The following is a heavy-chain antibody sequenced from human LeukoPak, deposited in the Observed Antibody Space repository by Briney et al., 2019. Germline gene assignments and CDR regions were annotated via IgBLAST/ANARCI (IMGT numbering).Heavy chain of an antibody. CDR1: GGSISSADYC. CDR2: IYYSGSP. D-gene: IGHD2-2*01. V-gene: IGHV4-30-4*08. CDR3: AREPSYVVVPAATGRRNAFDI. Sequence: PSETLSLTCTVSGGSISSADYCWSWIRQPPGKGLEWIGYIYYSGSPYYNPSFKSRVTMSVDTSKNQFSLKLSSVTAADTAVYYCAREPSYVVVPAATGRRNAFDIWGQGTMVTVSS. J-gene: IGHJ3*02.